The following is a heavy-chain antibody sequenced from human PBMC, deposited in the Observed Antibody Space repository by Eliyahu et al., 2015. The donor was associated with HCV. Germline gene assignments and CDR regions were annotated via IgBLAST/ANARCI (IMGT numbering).Heavy chain of an antibody. D-gene: IGHD6-19*01. V-gene: IGHV4-59*01. CDR2: IHYSGST. J-gene: IGHJ5*02. Sequence: QVQLQESGPGLVKPSETLSLTCTVSGXXTTXXXGSWXRQPPGKGLEWIGYIHYSGSTNYNPSLKSRVTISLDTSRNQFSLNLTSVTAADTAMYYCASGGGGIAVAGTGGWFDPWGQGTLVTVSS. CDR3: ASGGGGIAVAGTGGWFDP. CDR1: GXXTTXXX.